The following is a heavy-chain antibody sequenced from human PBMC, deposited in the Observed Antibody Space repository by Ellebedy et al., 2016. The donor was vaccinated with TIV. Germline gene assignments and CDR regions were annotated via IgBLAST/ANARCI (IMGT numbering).Heavy chain of an antibody. Sequence: GESLKISCAPSGFTFSSYWMHWVRQGPGKGLVWVSRINSDGSSTSYADAVKGRFTISRDNAKNTLYLQMNSLRAEDKAMYYCARAKAGTGSSDYWGQGTLVTVSS. CDR3: ARAKAGTGSSDY. CDR2: INSDGSST. J-gene: IGHJ4*02. V-gene: IGHV3-74*01. CDR1: GFTFSSYW. D-gene: IGHD3-10*01.